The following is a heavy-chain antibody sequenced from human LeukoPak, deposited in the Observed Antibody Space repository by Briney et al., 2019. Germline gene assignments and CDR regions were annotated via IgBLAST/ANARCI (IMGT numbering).Heavy chain of an antibody. CDR3: ARVIAVAGTPTTDY. J-gene: IGHJ4*02. CDR2: ISSSSSYI. CDR1: GFTFSSYS. Sequence: GGSLRLSCAASGFTFSSYSMNWVRQAPGKGLEWVSSISSSSSYIYYADSVKGRFTISRDNAKNSLYLQMNSLRAEDPAVYYCARVIAVAGTPTTDYWGQGTLVTVSS. V-gene: IGHV3-21*01. D-gene: IGHD6-19*01.